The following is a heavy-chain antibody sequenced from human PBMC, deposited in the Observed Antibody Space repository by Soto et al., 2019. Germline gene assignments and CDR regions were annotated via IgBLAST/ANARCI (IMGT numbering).Heavy chain of an antibody. CDR1: GFSLTTSGVG. V-gene: IGHV2-5*02. CDR2: IYWDDDK. J-gene: IGHJ4*02. D-gene: IGHD3-3*01. CDR3: AHRVLRTVFGLVTTTAIYIDF. Sequence: QITLNESGPTQVKPRQTLTLTCTFSGFSLTTSGVGVGWIRQSPGKAPEWLALIYWDDDKRYSPSLKSRLTSTKYTSKNQVVLTMADLDPADTATYYCAHRVLRTVFGLVTTTAIYIDFWGQATPVPVSS.